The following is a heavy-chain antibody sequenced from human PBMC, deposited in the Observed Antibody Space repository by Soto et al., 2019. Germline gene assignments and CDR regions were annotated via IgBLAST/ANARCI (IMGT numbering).Heavy chain of an antibody. CDR3: ARGSAGHYNSGTLLD. J-gene: IGHJ1*01. D-gene: IGHD3-10*01. CDR2: ISSDGVND. Sequence: GGSLRLSCAASGFTFSSYLMHWVRQAPGKGLEWVAAISSDGVNDYYADSVQGRFSISRDNSKNTLFLHINSLRPEDTAVYYCARGSAGHYNSGTLLDWGQGTLVTVSS. V-gene: IGHV3-30-3*01. CDR1: GFTFSSYL.